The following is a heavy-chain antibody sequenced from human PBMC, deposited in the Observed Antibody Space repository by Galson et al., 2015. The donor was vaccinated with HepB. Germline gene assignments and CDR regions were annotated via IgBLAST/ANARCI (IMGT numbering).Heavy chain of an antibody. V-gene: IGHV2-70*01. D-gene: IGHD3-22*01. CDR1: GFSLSTSGMC. Sequence: PALVKPTQTLTLTCTFSGFSLSTSGMCVSWIRQPPGKALEWLALIDWDDDKYYSTSLKTRLTISKDTSKNQVVLTMTNMDPVDTATYYCARIRGGYYYDSSGYRSPYYYYYGMDVWGQGTTVTVSS. CDR3: ARIRGGYYYDSSGYRSPYYYYYGMDV. J-gene: IGHJ6*02. CDR2: IDWDDDK.